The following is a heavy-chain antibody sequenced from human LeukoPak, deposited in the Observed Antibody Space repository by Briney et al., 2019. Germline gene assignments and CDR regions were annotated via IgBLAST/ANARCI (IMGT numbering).Heavy chain of an antibody. V-gene: IGHV4-59*11. J-gene: IGHJ5*02. CDR3: ARAYSSSLGSVWFGP. D-gene: IGHD6-6*01. CDR2: IYYSGST. CDR1: GGSISSHY. Sequence: PSETLSLTCTVSGGSISSHYWSWIRQPPGKGLEWIGYIYYSGSTNYNPSLKSRVTISVDTSKNQFSLKLSSETAADTAVYYCARAYSSSLGSVWFGPWGQGTLVTVSS.